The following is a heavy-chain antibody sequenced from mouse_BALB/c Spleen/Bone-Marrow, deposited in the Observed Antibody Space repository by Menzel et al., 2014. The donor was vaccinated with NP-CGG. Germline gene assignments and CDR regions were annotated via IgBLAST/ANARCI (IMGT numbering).Heavy chain of an antibody. Sequence: VQLVESGGGLVKPGGSLKLSCAASGFAFSSYDMSWVRQTPEKRLEWVAYISSGGGSTYYSDTVKGRFYISRDNAKNTLYLEMSSLKSEDTAMYYCARHMIRGFAYWGQGTLVTVSA. V-gene: IGHV5-12-1*01. CDR1: GFAFSSYD. D-gene: IGHD2-4*01. CDR2: ISSGGGST. J-gene: IGHJ3*01. CDR3: ARHMIRGFAY.